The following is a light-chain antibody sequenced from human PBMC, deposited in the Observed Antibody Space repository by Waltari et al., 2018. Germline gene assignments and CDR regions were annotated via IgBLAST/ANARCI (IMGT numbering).Light chain of an antibody. J-gene: IGKJ1*01. Sequence: ANRRPGTSIVSWYQQKPGQAPGHVIYRASGRAAGIPDRFSCRGAGADFCRTICIRGPEDVAVYYCQQHVTVLATFGQGTKVKIK. CDR2: RAS. V-gene: IGKV3-20*01. CDR1: RRPGTSI. CDR3: QQHVTVLAT.